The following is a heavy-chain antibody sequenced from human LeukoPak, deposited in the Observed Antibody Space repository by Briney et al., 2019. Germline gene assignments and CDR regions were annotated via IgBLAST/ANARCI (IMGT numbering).Heavy chain of an antibody. Sequence: ASVKVSCKASGGTFSSYAISWVRQAPGQGLEWMGGIIPIFGTANYAQKFQGRVTITTDESTSTAYMELSSLRSEDTAVCYCARGGGGNSVGYWGQGTLVTVSS. J-gene: IGHJ4*02. CDR1: GGTFSSYA. D-gene: IGHD4-23*01. V-gene: IGHV1-69*05. CDR3: ARGGGGNSVGY. CDR2: IIPIFGTA.